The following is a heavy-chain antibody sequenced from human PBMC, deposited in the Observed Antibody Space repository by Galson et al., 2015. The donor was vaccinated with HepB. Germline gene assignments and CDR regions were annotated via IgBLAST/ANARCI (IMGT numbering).Heavy chain of an antibody. CDR3: ATILHTGLWYFQY. V-gene: IGHV3-23*01. Sequence: AASGVLGGYNLLACGRHGPLGPGLESVSTISAGRHQTFYAYSVIGRFTVSGENSRTTLYLHMDTVRAEDTAIYHCATILHTGLWYFQYWGRGILVTVSS. J-gene: IGHJ4*02. CDR2: ISAGRHQT. CDR1: GVLGGYNL. D-gene: IGHD2-15*01.